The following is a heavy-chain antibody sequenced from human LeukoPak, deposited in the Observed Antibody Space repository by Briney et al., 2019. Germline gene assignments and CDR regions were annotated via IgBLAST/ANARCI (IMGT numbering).Heavy chain of an antibody. Sequence: GESLKISCKGSGYSFISYWIGWVRQMPGKGLEWMGIIYPGDSDTRYSPSFQGQVTISADKSISTAYLQWSSLKASDTAMYYCARHGIAAAGTGSDYYYGMDVWGKGTTVTVSS. CDR1: GYSFISYW. D-gene: IGHD6-13*01. CDR2: IYPGDSDT. J-gene: IGHJ6*04. V-gene: IGHV5-51*01. CDR3: ARHGIAAAGTGSDYYYGMDV.